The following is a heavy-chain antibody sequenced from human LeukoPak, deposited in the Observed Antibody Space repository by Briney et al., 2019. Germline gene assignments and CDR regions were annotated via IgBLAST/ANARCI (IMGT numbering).Heavy chain of an antibody. CDR1: GFTFSTYS. CDR2: ISSSNSYI. D-gene: IGHD6-19*01. Sequence: GGSLRLSCAASGFTFSTYSMNWVRQAPGKGLEWVSSISSSNSYIYNADSVKGRFTISRDNAKNSLYLQMNSLRAEDTAVYYCARDQGLLVVAGRFGYWGQGTLVTVSS. CDR3: ARDQGLLVVAGRFGY. V-gene: IGHV3-21*01. J-gene: IGHJ4*02.